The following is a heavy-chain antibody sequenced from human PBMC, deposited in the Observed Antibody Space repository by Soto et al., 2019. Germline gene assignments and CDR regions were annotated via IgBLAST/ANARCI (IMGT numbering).Heavy chain of an antibody. Sequence: SVKVSCKAPGGTFSTYIISWVRQAPGQGLERMGRIIPIPDIINYAQKFQDRVTVTADRSTSTAYMELTSLKSEDTAVYYCARDRITTRGDAFDLWGQGTMVTV. CDR2: IIPIPDII. V-gene: IGHV1-69*04. J-gene: IGHJ3*01. CDR3: ARDRITTRGDAFDL. CDR1: GGTFSTYI. D-gene: IGHD3-3*01.